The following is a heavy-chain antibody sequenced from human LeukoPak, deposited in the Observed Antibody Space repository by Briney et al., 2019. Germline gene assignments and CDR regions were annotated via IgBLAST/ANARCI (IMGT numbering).Heavy chain of an antibody. CDR3: AKRSGYSGYDPADY. V-gene: IGHV3-23*01. CDR2: ISGSGGST. D-gene: IGHD5-12*01. CDR1: GFTFSSYA. J-gene: IGHJ4*02. Sequence: QSGGSLRLSCAASGFTFSSYAMSWVRQAPGKGLEWVSGISGSGGSTHFADSVKGRFTISRDNSKSTLYLQMNSLRAEDTAVYYCAKRSGYSGYDPADYWGQGTLVTVSS.